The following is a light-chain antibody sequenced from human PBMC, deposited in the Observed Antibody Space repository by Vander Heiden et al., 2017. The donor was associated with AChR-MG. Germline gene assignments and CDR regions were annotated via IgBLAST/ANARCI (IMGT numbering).Light chain of an antibody. Sequence: EVVMTQSPGTLALSPGERVTLSCRASESIYRNLAWYQQKPGQSPRLLMYFASTRASGVPARFSGGASGTEFTLTISSLQSEDSAVYYCQQDNFWPRTFGQGTKVEVK. J-gene: IGKJ1*01. CDR2: FAS. CDR3: QQDNFWPRT. CDR1: ESIYRN. V-gene: IGKV3-15*01.